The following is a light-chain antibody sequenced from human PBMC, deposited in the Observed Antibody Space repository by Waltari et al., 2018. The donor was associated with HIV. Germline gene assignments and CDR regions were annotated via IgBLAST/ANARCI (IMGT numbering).Light chain of an antibody. CDR2: WAS. CDR1: QSLFYSSDNRNY. J-gene: IGKJ4*01. V-gene: IGKV4-1*01. Sequence: DMVMTQSSDSLTAPLGERATIKCKSSQSLFYSSDNRNYLSWYRQNPGQPPQLLISWASTRDYEVPDRFSGSGSGTDYNLTISSLQAEDVSVYYCHQCYTTPVTFGGGTKVEI. CDR3: HQCYTTPVT.